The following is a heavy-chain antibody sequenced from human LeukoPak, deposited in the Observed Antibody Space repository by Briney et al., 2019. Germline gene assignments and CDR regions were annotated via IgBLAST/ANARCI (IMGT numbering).Heavy chain of an antibody. D-gene: IGHD6-13*01. V-gene: IGHV1-18*01. J-gene: IGHJ4*02. Sequence: ASVKVSCKASGYTFTSYGISWVRQAPGQGLEWMGWISAYNGNTNYAQKLQGRVTMTTDTSTSTAYMELRSLRSDDTAVYYCARDHRIAAAGPPGYWGQGTLVTVSS. CDR3: ARDHRIAAAGPPGY. CDR1: GYTFTSYG. CDR2: ISAYNGNT.